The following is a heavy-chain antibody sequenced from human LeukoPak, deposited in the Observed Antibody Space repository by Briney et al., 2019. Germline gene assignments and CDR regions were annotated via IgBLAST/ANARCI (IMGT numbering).Heavy chain of an antibody. CDR1: GGSLGRSNTY. CDR3: ARHRGGGGYHYMDV. Sequence: SDTLSFTCTVSGGSLGRSNTYWGWIRQTPGKGLEWLGTILHSGYTYNNPSLKSRVTMSVDSSKNQFSLSLSSVTAADTAVYFCARHRGGGGYHYMDVWGKGTTVIVSS. J-gene: IGHJ6*03. CDR2: ILHSGYT. D-gene: IGHD2-21*01. V-gene: IGHV4-39*01.